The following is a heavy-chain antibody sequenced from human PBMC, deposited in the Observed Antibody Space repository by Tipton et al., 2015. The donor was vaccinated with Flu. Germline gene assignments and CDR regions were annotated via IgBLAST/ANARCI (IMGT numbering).Heavy chain of an antibody. J-gene: IGHJ4*02. CDR2: INHSGST. CDR1: GGSISSGGYY. D-gene: IGHD4-17*01. Sequence: TLSLTCTVSGGSISSGGYYWSWIRQPPGKGLEWIGEINHSGSTNYNPSLKSRVTISVDTSKNQFSLKLSSVTAADTAVYYCARHSTGRVLDYWGQGTLVTVSS. V-gene: IGHV4-39*01. CDR3: ARHSTGRVLDY.